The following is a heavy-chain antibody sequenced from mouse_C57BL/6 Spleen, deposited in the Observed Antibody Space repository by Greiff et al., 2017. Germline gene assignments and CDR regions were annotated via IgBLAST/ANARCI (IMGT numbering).Heavy chain of an antibody. CDR2: IWSGGST. Sequence: QVQLQQSGPGLVQPSQSLSITCTVSGFSLPSYGVHWVRQSPGKGLEWLGVIWSGGSTDYNAAFISRLSISKDNSKSEVFFKMNGLQADETAISYCARTAVVAPYWYFDVWGTGTTVTVSS. J-gene: IGHJ1*03. CDR1: GFSLPSYG. V-gene: IGHV2-2*01. CDR3: ARTAVVAPYWYFDV. D-gene: IGHD1-1*01.